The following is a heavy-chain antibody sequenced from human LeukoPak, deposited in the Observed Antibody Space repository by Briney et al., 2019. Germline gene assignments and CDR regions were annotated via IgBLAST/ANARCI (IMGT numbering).Heavy chain of an antibody. CDR1: GFTVSSNY. D-gene: IGHD6-19*01. Sequence: PGGSLRLSCAASGFTVSSNYMSWVRQAPGKGLEWVSVIYSGGSTYYADSVKGRFTISRDNSKNTLYPQMNSLRAEDTAVYYCARGGIAVASRAFDYWGQGTLVTVSS. V-gene: IGHV3-66*02. CDR2: IYSGGST. J-gene: IGHJ4*02. CDR3: ARGGIAVASRAFDY.